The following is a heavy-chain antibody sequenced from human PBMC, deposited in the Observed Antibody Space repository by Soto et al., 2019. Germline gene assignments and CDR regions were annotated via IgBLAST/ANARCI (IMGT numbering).Heavy chain of an antibody. D-gene: IGHD3-16*01. CDR3: AHIPNYYQYDWFDP. CDR1: GFSLTTRGVG. CDR2: IYWDDDK. Sequence: QITLKESGPTLVKPTQTLTLTCTFSGFSLTTRGVGVGWIRQPPGKARECLALIYWDDDKRYSPSLQSRLSITTHTSKNQVVLTMTNVDPVDTATYYCAHIPNYYQYDWFDPWGQGTLVSVSS. V-gene: IGHV2-5*02. J-gene: IGHJ5*02.